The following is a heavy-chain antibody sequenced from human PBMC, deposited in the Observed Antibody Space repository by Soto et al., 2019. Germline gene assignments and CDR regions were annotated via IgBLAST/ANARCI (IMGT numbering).Heavy chain of an antibody. CDR2: ISGSGGST. CDR1: GFTFSSYA. D-gene: IGHD6-13*01. J-gene: IGHJ6*02. CDR3: AKAQSYSSSWYVHTANYYYYGMDV. V-gene: IGHV3-23*01. Sequence: EVQLLESGGGLVQPGGSLRLSCAASGFTFSSYAMSWVRQAPGKGLEWVSAISGSGGSTYYADSVKGRFTISRDNSKNTLYLQMHSLRAEDTAGYYCAKAQSYSSSWYVHTANYYYYGMDVWGQGTTVTVSS.